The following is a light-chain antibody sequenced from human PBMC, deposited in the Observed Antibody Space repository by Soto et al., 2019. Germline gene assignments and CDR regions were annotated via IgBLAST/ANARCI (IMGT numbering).Light chain of an antibody. CDR3: QQTYTNFQT. CDR1: QSISRW. V-gene: IGKV1-39*01. Sequence: IQMTQSPSNLSASIGDRVTITCRASQSISRWLAWYQQKPGKAPKLLIYAAANLQSGVPSRFSGSGSETDFTLTISNLQPEDFAAYYCQQTYTNFQTFGQGAKVDIK. CDR2: AAA. J-gene: IGKJ1*01.